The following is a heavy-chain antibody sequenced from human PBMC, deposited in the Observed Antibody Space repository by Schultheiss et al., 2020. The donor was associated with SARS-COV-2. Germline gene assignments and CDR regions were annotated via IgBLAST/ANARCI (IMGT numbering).Heavy chain of an antibody. CDR2: IYYSGST. V-gene: IGHV4-39*07. Sequence: SETLSLTCTVSGGSISSSSYYWGWIRQPPGKGLEWIGYIYYSGSTYYNPSLKSRVTISVDTSKNQFSLKLSSVTAADTAVYYCARVGDLSYYYYYGMDVWGQGTTVTVSS. CDR3: ARVGDLSYYYYYGMDV. J-gene: IGHJ6*02. CDR1: GGSISSSSYY.